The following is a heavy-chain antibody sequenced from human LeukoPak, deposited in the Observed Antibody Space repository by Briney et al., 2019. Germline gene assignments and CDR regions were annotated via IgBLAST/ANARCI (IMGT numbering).Heavy chain of an antibody. CDR2: IKEDGSEK. Sequence: PGGSLRLSCAASGFTFSNYWMSWVRQAPGKGLEWVAHIKEDGSEKYYVDSVKGRFTISRDNAKNSLFLQMNSLSAEDTAVYYCARLNPSGSGNFDPWGRGTLVTVSS. J-gene: IGHJ5*02. V-gene: IGHV3-7*01. D-gene: IGHD1-26*01. CDR3: ARLNPSGSGNFDP. CDR1: GFTFSNYW.